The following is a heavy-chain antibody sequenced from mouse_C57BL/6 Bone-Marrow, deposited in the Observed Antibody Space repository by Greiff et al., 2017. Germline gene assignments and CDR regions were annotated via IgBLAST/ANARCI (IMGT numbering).Heavy chain of an antibody. CDR2: IYPRSGNT. CDR1: GYTFTSYG. Sequence: QVKLQQSGAELARPGASVKLSCKASGYTFTSYGISWVKQRTGQGLEWIGEIYPRSGNTYYNEKFKGKATLNADKSSSTAYMELRSLTSEDSAVYFCARVYYGSRGAWFAYWGQGTLVTVSA. D-gene: IGHD1-1*01. V-gene: IGHV1-81*01. CDR3: ARVYYGSRGAWFAY. J-gene: IGHJ3*01.